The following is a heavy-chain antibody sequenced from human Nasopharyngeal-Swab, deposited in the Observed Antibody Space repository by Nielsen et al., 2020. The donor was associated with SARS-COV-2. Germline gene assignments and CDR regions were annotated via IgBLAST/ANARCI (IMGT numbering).Heavy chain of an antibody. CDR2: IYYSWST. Sequence: SETLSLTCTVSGGSISRYYWSWIRQPPGQGLEWIGYIYYSWSTNYNPSLKSRVTISVDTSKNQFSLKLSSVTAADTAVYYCARVGYCSSTSCYAAYYFDYWGQGTLVTVSS. CDR1: GGSISRYY. D-gene: IGHD2-2*01. V-gene: IGHV4-59*01. CDR3: ARVGYCSSTSCYAAYYFDY. J-gene: IGHJ4*02.